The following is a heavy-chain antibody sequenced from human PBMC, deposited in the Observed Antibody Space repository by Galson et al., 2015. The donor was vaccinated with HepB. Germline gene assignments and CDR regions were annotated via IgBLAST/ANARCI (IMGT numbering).Heavy chain of an antibody. D-gene: IGHD3-22*01. J-gene: IGHJ4*02. CDR3: ASTYYYDSTLDY. CDR1: GGSISSSSYY. CDR2: IYYRGNT. Sequence: ETLSLTCTVSGGSISSSSYYWGWIRQPPGKGLEWIGSIYYRGNTDYSPSLKSRVTISVDTSKNQFSLKLSSVTAADTAVYYCASTYYYDSTLDYWGQGILVTVSS. V-gene: IGHV4-39*01.